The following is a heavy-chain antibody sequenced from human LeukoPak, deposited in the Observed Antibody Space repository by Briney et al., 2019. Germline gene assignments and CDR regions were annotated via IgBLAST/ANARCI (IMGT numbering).Heavy chain of an antibody. J-gene: IGHJ6*02. D-gene: IGHD6-19*01. CDR1: GGSTNSYF. V-gene: IGHV4-59*08. Sequence: SETLSPTCTVSGGSTNSYFWSWIRQPPGKGLEWIGLIYYAATTNYNPSLKSRVTISVDRSKSQLSLQLRSVTAADTAVYYCARHQWLGSYAMDVWGQGTTVTVSS. CDR3: ARHQWLGSYAMDV. CDR2: IYYAATT.